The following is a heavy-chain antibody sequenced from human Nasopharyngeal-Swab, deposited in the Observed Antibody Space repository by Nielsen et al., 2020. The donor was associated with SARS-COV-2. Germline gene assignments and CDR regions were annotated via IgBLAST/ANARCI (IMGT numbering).Heavy chain of an antibody. CDR2: IFSNDEK. Sequence: SGPTLVKPTETLTLTCTVSGFSLSNARMGVSWIRQPPGKALEWLAHIFSNDEKSYSTSLKSRLTISKDTSKSQVVLTMTNMDPVDTDTYYCARIRWDSSGESDCWGQGTLVTVSS. D-gene: IGHD6-19*01. CDR1: GFSLSNARMG. CDR3: ARIRWDSSGESDC. J-gene: IGHJ4*02. V-gene: IGHV2-26*01.